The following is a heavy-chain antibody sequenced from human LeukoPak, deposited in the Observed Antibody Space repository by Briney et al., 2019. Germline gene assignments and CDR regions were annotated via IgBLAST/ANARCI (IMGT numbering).Heavy chain of an antibody. J-gene: IGHJ5*02. CDR3: ARRVEQQLASGIEGIDP. Sequence: SETLSLTCTVSAGSISSSSYYWGLIRQPPGKGLQWMGSIYYSGSTYYNPSLKSRVTISVDTSKNQFSLKLSSVTAADTAVYYCARRVEQQLASGIEGIDPWGQGTLVTVSS. D-gene: IGHD6-13*01. CDR2: IYYSGST. CDR1: AGSISSSSYY. V-gene: IGHV4-39*01.